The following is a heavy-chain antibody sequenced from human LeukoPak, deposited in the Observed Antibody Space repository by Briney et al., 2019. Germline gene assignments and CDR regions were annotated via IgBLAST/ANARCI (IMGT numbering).Heavy chain of an antibody. J-gene: IGHJ4*02. CDR2: IYHSGST. CDR3: ARNCGDYDYFDY. Sequence: SSETLSLTCAVSGGSISSSNWWSWVRQPPGKGLEWIGEIYHSGSTNYNPSLKSRITISVDKSKNQFSLKLSSVTAADTAVYYCARNCGDYDYFDYWGQGTLVTVSS. CDR1: GGSISSSNW. V-gene: IGHV4-4*02. D-gene: IGHD4-17*01.